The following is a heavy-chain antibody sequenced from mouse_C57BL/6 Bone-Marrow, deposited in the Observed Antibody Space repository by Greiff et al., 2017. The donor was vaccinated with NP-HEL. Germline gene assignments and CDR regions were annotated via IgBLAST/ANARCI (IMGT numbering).Heavy chain of an antibody. V-gene: IGHV1-19*01. CDR2: LNPYYGGT. J-gene: IGHJ4*01. CDR1: GYTFTDYY. Sequence: VHVKQSGPVLVKPGASVKMSCKASGYTFTDYYMNWVKQSHGKSLEWIGVLNPYYGGTSYNQKFKGKATLTVDKSSSTAYMELHNLTSEDSAVYYCANRGQTYYGSSYAMDYWGQGTLVTVSS. D-gene: IGHD1-1*01. CDR3: ANRGQTYYGSSYAMDY.